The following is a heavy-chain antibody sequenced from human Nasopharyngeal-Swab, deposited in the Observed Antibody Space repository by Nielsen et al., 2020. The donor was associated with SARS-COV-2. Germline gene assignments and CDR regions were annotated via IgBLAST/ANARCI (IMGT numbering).Heavy chain of an antibody. D-gene: IGHD6-13*01. Sequence: GGSLRLSCAASGFTFSSYSMSWLRQAPGKGLEWVSTITGNGDTTYYADSVKGRFTISRDNSENTVYLQMNSLRAEDTALYHCARPLSRDSTWTTEASWFDPWGQGTLVTVSS. CDR3: ARPLSRDSTWTTEASWFDP. CDR1: GFTFSSYS. CDR2: ITGNGDTT. V-gene: IGHV3-23*01. J-gene: IGHJ5*02.